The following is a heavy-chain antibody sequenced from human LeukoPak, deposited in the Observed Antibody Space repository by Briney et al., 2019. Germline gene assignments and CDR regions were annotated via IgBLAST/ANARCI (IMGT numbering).Heavy chain of an antibody. CDR2: IGPHSSAT. V-gene: IGHV1-2*02. Sequence: RASVKVSCKSSGFTFTDYYIHWLRQAPGQGLEWMGYIGPHSSATSSPQEFQGRVTMTRDTSMSTAYMELTRLTSDDTAVYYCAREGNGLLSKDFDYWGQGTLVTVSS. CDR1: GFTFTDYY. J-gene: IGHJ4*02. D-gene: IGHD2/OR15-2a*01. CDR3: AREGNGLLSKDFDY.